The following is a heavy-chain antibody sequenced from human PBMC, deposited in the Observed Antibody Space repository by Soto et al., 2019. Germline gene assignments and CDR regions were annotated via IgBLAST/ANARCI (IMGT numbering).Heavy chain of an antibody. J-gene: IGHJ4*02. CDR1: GFTFDDYA. Sequence: EVPLVESGGGLVQPGRSLRLSCAASGFTFDDYAMHWVRQAPGKGLEWVSGISWNSGSIGYADSVKGRFTISRDNAKNSLYLQMNSLRAEDTALYYCAKAQGYDIIPSFDYWGQGTLVTVSS. CDR2: ISWNSGSI. V-gene: IGHV3-9*01. D-gene: IGHD3-9*01. CDR3: AKAQGYDIIPSFDY.